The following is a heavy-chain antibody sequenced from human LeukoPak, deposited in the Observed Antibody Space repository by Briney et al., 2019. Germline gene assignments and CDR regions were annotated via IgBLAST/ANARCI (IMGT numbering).Heavy chain of an antibody. CDR3: TRDLMGYSSGWYY. D-gene: IGHD6-19*01. CDR2: IRSKAYGGTT. Sequence: GGSLRLSCTASGFTFGDYAMSWVRQAPGKGLEWVGFIRSKAYGGTTEYAASVKGRFTISRDDSKSIAYLQMNSLKTEDTAVYYCTRDLMGYSSGWYYWGQGTLVTVSS. CDR1: GFTFGDYA. V-gene: IGHV3-49*04. J-gene: IGHJ4*02.